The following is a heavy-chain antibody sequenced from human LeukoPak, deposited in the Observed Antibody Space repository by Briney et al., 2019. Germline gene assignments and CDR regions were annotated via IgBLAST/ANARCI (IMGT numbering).Heavy chain of an antibody. D-gene: IGHD3-3*01. V-gene: IGHV3-23*01. Sequence: GGSLRLSCTASGFTFSTLAMSWVRQAPGKGLEWVSSISSRGDDTSYADSVKGRFTISRDNSKNTLYLQMNSLRAEDTAVYYCARVYSLGFWSGYYVGWGQGNLVTVSS. J-gene: IGHJ4*02. CDR1: GFTFSTLA. CDR3: ARVYSLGFWSGYYVG. CDR2: ISSRGDDT.